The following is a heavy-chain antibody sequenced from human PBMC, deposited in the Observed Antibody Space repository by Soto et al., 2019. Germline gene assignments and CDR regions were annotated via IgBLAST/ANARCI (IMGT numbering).Heavy chain of an antibody. D-gene: IGHD2-15*01. CDR3: AGRYCSGGSCYNYYGMDV. J-gene: IGHJ6*02. Sequence: ASVKVSCKASGFTFGSSAVQWVRQARGQRLEWIGWIVVGNGHTNYAQKFQERVTITRDMSTGTAYMELSSLRSEDTAVYYCAGRYCSGGSCYNYYGMDVWGRGTTVTVSS. CDR1: GFTFGSSA. V-gene: IGHV1-58*01. CDR2: IVVGNGHT.